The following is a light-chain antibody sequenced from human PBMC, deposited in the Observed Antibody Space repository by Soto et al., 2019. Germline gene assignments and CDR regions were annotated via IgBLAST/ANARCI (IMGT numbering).Light chain of an antibody. V-gene: IGKV4-1*01. CDR1: QRVLYSSNNKNY. CDR2: WAS. Sequence: DIVMTQYPDSLAVSLGERATINCKSSQRVLYSSNNKNYLAWYQQKPRQPPKLLIYWASTRESGVPDRFSGSGSGTDFTLTISSLQAEDVVVYYCQKYYSTPSITFGQGTRLEIK. CDR3: QKYYSTPSIT. J-gene: IGKJ5*01.